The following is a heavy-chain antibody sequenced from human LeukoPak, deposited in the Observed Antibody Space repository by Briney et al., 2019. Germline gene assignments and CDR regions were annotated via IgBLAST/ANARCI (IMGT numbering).Heavy chain of an antibody. CDR2: IYYSGST. J-gene: IGHJ5*02. Sequence: SETLSLTCTVSGGSISSYYWGWIRQPPGKGLEWIGSIYYSGSTYYNPSLKSRVTISVDTSKNQFSLKLSSVTAADTAVYYCARLPFDILTGYYRQTDWFDPWGQGTLVTVSS. D-gene: IGHD3-9*01. CDR3: ARLPFDILTGYYRQTDWFDP. CDR1: GGSISSYY. V-gene: IGHV4-39*01.